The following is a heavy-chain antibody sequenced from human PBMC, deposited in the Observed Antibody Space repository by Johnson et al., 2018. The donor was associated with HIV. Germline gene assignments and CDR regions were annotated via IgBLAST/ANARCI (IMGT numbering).Heavy chain of an antibody. CDR1: GFSVRTNY. CDR3: ARVPNDAFDI. CDR2: IYSDGSYK. Sequence: VQLVESGGGLIQPGGSLRLSCAASGFSVRTNYMSWVRQAPGKGLEWVSVIYSDGSYKFYADSVKGRFTISRDNSKNTLYLQMNSLRAEDTAVYYCARVPNDAFDIWGQGTMVTVSS. J-gene: IGHJ3*02. V-gene: IGHV3-66*03.